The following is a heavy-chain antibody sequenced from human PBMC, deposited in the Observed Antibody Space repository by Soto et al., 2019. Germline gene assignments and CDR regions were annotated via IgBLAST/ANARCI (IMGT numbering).Heavy chain of an antibody. V-gene: IGHV4-34*01. CDR2: INHSGST. J-gene: IGHJ5*02. D-gene: IGHD6-19*01. Sequence: ASETLSLTCAVYGGSFSGHYWSWIRQPPGKGLEWIGEINHSGSTNYNPSLKSRVTISVDTSKNQFSLKLSSVTAADTAVYYCASIAVADVGWFDPWGQGTLVTVSS. CDR3: ASIAVADVGWFDP. CDR1: GGSFSGHY.